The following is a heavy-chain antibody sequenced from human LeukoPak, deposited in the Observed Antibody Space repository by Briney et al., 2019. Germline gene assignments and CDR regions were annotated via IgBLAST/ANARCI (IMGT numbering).Heavy chain of an antibody. CDR3: ARARGYPRPGTPPEYFQH. V-gene: IGHV3-48*02. J-gene: IGHJ1*01. Sequence: GGSLRLSCAASGFTFSSYSMNWVRQAPGKGLEWVSYISSSSTIYYADSVKGRFTISRDNAKNSLYLQMNSLRDEDTAVYYCARARGYPRPGTPPEYFQHWGQGTLVTVSS. CDR1: GFTFSSYS. CDR2: ISSSSTI. D-gene: IGHD3-16*02.